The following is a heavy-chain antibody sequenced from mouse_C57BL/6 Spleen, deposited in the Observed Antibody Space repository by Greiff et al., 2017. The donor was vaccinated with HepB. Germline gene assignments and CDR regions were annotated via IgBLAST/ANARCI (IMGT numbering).Heavy chain of an antibody. CDR2: ISDGGSYT. CDR1: GFTFSSYA. D-gene: IGHD2-3*01. V-gene: IGHV5-4*01. J-gene: IGHJ3*01. Sequence: EVQLVESGGGLVKPGGSLKLSCAASGFTFSSYAMSWVRQTPEKRLEWVATISDGGSYTYYPDNVKGRFTISRDNAKNNLYLQMSHLKSEDTAMYYCARDLDGYYPFAYWGKGTLVTVSA. CDR3: ARDLDGYYPFAY.